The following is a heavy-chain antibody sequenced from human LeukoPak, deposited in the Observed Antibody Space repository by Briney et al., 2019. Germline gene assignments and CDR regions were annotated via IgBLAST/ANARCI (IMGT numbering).Heavy chain of an antibody. CDR3: ARDPYNWNDIGDDY. D-gene: IGHD1-20*01. V-gene: IGHV1-69*04. Sequence: ASVKVSCKASGYTFTSYDINWVRQATGQGLEWMGRIIPILGIANYAQKFQGRVTITADKSTSTAYMELSSLRSEDTAVYYCARDPYNWNDIGDDYWGQGTLVTVSS. CDR1: GYTFTSYD. J-gene: IGHJ4*02. CDR2: IIPILGIA.